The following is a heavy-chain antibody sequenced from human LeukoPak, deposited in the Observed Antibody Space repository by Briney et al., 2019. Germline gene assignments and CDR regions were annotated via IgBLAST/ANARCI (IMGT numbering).Heavy chain of an antibody. J-gene: IGHJ6*02. V-gene: IGHV1-69*13. CDR2: IIPIFGTA. D-gene: IGHD3-10*01. CDR1: GGTFSSYA. Sequence: SVKVSCKASGGTFSSYAISWVRQAPGQGLEWMGGIIPIFGTANYAQKFQGRVTITADESTSTAYMELSSLRSEDTAVYYCARNGGPRVRDYYYGMDVWGQGTTVTVSS. CDR3: ARNGGPRVRDYYYGMDV.